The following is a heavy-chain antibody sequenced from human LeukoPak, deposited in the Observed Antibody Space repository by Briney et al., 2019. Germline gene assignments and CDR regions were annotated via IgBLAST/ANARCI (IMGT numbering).Heavy chain of an antibody. CDR1: GFTFDDYG. CDR2: INYNGGSR. V-gene: IGHV3-20*04. J-gene: IGHJ4*02. Sequence: PGGSLRLSCAASGFTFDDYGMTWVRQAPGKGLEWVSGINYNGGSRSYEDSVKGRFTISRDNAKNSLYLQMYSLGDEDTALYYCVKGDINSRNWYGAYHFDAWGPGTLVTVSS. D-gene: IGHD6-13*01. CDR3: VKGDINSRNWYGAYHFDA.